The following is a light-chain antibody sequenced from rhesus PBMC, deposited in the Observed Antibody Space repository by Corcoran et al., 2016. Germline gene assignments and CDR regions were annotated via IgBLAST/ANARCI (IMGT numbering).Light chain of an antibody. CDR2: KAS. V-gene: IGKV1-74*01. CDR1: ANVNNY. Sequence: DIQMTQSPSSLSASVGDRVTITCRTSANVNNYLNWYQQKPGKAPKLLNYKASTLQSGVPSRFRGSGAGTDYTFTISSLQSEDVATYYCQHNYGTPPTFGGGTKVEIK. CDR3: QHNYGTPPT. J-gene: IGKJ4*01.